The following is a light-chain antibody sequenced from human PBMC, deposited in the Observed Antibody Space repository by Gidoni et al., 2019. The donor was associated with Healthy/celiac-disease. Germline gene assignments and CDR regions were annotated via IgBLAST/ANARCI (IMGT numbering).Light chain of an antibody. CDR1: SSDVGGYNY. CDR3: SSYAGSNNFDV. CDR2: AVS. V-gene: IGLV2-8*01. J-gene: IGLJ1*01. Sequence: QSALTQPPSASGSPGQSVTISFTGTSSDVGGYNYVSWYQQHPGKAPKLMIYAVSKRPSGVPDRFSGSKSGNTASLTVSGLQAEDEADYYCSSYAGSNNFDVFGTGTKVTVL.